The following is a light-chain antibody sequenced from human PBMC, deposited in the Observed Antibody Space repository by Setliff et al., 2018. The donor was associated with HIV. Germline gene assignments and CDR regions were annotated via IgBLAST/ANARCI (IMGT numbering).Light chain of an antibody. Sequence: QSVLTQPASVSGSPGQSLTISCTGNSSNLGNYDLVSWYQQHPVEAPKLIIYEVNKRPSGVSSRLSGSKSGNTASLTISGLQAEDEADYYCCSYAGSYSYIFGTGTKVTV. CDR2: EVN. V-gene: IGLV2-23*02. CDR3: CSYAGSYSYI. J-gene: IGLJ1*01. CDR1: SSNLGNYDL.